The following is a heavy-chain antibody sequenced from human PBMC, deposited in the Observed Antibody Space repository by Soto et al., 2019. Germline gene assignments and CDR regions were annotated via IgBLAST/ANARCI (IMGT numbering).Heavy chain of an antibody. CDR3: AKDRGVVGSDPSIYHPNWFDP. V-gene: IGHV3-23*01. J-gene: IGHJ5*02. Sequence: GGSLRLSCAASGFTFLSYAMIWVRQAPGKGLEWVSSITGTGDTTFYADSVKGRFIISRDNSKSTLYLQMNSLRPEDTALYYCAKDRGVVGSDPSIYHPNWFDPWGQGTLVTVSS. CDR1: GFTFLSYA. CDR2: ITGTGDTT. D-gene: IGHD3-10*01.